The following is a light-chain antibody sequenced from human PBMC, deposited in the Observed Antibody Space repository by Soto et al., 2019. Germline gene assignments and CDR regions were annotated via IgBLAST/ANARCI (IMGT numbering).Light chain of an antibody. Sequence: EVVLTQSPGTLSLSTGERATLSCRASQSVSSNYLAWYQQRPGQAPRLLIYDASSRATGVPDRFSGSGSGTDFTLTISRLEPEDFAVYYCHQYGGSPGTLGQGTMVDIK. CDR1: QSVSSNY. V-gene: IGKV3-20*01. CDR2: DAS. J-gene: IGKJ1*01. CDR3: HQYGGSPGT.